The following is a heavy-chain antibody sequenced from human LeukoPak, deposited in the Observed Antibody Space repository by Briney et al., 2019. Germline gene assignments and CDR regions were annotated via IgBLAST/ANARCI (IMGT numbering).Heavy chain of an antibody. CDR2: VYYTGST. V-gene: IGHV4-59*12. D-gene: IGHD3-10*01. Sequence: SETLSLTCTISGGSTKNFYWSWIRQSPGKGLEWLGYVYYTGSTNYNASLKSRVTISVDTSKNQFSLNLDSVTAADTAVYYCARSWAGMYYPFYYFDFWGQGTLVSVSS. J-gene: IGHJ4*02. CDR1: GGSTKNFY. CDR3: ARSWAGMYYPFYYFDF.